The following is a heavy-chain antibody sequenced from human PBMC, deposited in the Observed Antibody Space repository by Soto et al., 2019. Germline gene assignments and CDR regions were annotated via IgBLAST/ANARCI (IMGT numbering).Heavy chain of an antibody. CDR2: ISAHNGNT. CDR3: VRGRYGDY. Sequence: QVHLVQSGAEVKKPGASVKVSCKGSGYGFTTYGITWVRQAPGQGLEWMAWISAHNGNTNYAQKVQGRVTVTRDTSTGTAYMELRSLRYDDTAVYYCVRGRYGDYWGQGALVTVSS. V-gene: IGHV1-18*01. D-gene: IGHD1-1*01. CDR1: GYGFTTYG. J-gene: IGHJ4*02.